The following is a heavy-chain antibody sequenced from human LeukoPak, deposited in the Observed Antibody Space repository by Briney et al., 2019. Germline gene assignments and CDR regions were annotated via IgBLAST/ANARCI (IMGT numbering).Heavy chain of an antibody. CDR1: GFTFNSYE. D-gene: IGHD2-2*01. CDR3: AREYYQIDY. CDR2: ISTSGGTI. V-gene: IGHV3-48*03. Sequence: PGGSLRLSCAASGFTFNSYEMNWVRQAPGKGLEWVSYISTSGGTIYYADSVKGRFTISRDNAKNSLYLQMNSLRAEDTAVYYCAREYYQIDYWGQGTLVTVSS. J-gene: IGHJ4*02.